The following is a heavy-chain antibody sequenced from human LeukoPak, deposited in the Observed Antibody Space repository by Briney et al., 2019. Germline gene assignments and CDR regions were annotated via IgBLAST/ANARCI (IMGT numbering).Heavy chain of an antibody. CDR2: IYSGGST. D-gene: IGHD2-21*02. Sequence: GGSLRLSCAASGFTVSSNYMSWVRQAPGKGLEWVSVIYSGGSTYYADSVKGRFTISRDNSKNTLYLQMNSLRAEDTAVYYCAKDHLNYCGGDCYLGVFDYWGQGTLVTVSS. J-gene: IGHJ4*02. V-gene: IGHV3-53*01. CDR3: AKDHLNYCGGDCYLGVFDY. CDR1: GFTVSSNY.